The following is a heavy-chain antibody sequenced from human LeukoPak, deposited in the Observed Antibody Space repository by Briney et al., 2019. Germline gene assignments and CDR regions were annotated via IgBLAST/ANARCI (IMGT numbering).Heavy chain of an antibody. CDR3: ARGVYDILPGTPHYFDF. J-gene: IGHJ4*02. D-gene: IGHD3-9*01. Sequence: SETLSLTCTVSGGSIISYYWSWIRQPAGKGLEWIGRIYTSGSTNYNPSLKSRVTMSVDTSKNQFSLKLGSVTAADTAVYYCARGVYDILPGTPHYFDFWGQGTLVAVSS. V-gene: IGHV4-4*07. CDR1: GGSIISYY. CDR2: IYTSGST.